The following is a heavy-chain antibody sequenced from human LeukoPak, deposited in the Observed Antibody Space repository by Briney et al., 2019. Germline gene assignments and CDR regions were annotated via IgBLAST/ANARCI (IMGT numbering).Heavy chain of an antibody. CDR2: IYYSGST. V-gene: IGHV4-31*03. CDR3: ARDGTLPTSTAIVAFDI. D-gene: IGHD5-18*01. Sequence: SQTLSLTCTVSGGSISSGGYYWSWIRQHPGKGLEWIGYIYYSGSTYYNPSLKSRVTISVDTSKNQFSLKLRSVTAADTAVYYCARDGTLPTSTAIVAFDIWGQGTMVTVSS. J-gene: IGHJ3*02. CDR1: GGSISSGGYY.